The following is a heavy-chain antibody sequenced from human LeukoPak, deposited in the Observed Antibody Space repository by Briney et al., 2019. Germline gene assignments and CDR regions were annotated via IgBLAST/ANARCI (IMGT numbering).Heavy chain of an antibody. J-gene: IGHJ3*02. CDR2: IYHSGST. V-gene: IGHV4-30-2*01. CDR3: ARDPAVNDAFDI. CDR1: GGSISSGGYY. D-gene: IGHD2-2*01. Sequence: PSETLSLTCTVSGGSISSGGYYWSWIRQPPGKGLEWIGYIYHSGSTYYNPSLKSRVTISVDRSKNQFSLKLSSVTAADTAVYYCARDPAVNDAFDIWAKGQWSPSLQ.